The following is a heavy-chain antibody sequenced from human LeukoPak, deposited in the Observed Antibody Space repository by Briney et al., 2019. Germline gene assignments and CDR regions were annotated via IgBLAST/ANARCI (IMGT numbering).Heavy chain of an antibody. Sequence: SDTLSLTCAVSGGSISRSDYYWGWMRQPPGKGLEWIGHIYYSGTIHYSPSLQSRVIISVDTSKNQFSLKMNSVTAADTALYYCAVGGVLTLTFDDWGQGTQVPVSS. CDR2: IYYSGTI. J-gene: IGHJ4*02. V-gene: IGHV4-39*07. D-gene: IGHD3-16*01. CDR3: AVGGVLTLTFDD. CDR1: GGSISRSDYY.